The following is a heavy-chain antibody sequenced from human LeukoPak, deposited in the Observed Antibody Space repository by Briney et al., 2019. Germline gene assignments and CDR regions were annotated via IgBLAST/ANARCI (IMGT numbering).Heavy chain of an antibody. CDR1: RFTFSRYG. CDR3: ARRGLYGSDY. V-gene: IGHV3-33*01. J-gene: IGHJ4*02. D-gene: IGHD4-17*01. Sequence: GGSLRLSCAASRFTFSRYGMHWVRQAPGKGLEWVAVIWYDGSNKYYADSVKGRFTISRDNSNNTLYLQMNSLRAEDTAVYYCARRGLYGSDYWGQGTLVTVSS. CDR2: IWYDGSNK.